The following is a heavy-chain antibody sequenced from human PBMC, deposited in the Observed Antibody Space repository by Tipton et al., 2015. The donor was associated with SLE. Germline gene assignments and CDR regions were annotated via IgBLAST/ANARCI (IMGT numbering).Heavy chain of an antibody. CDR1: SGSIRSTSYY. CDR2: IYYGGNS. V-gene: IGHV4-39*01. D-gene: IGHD2-15*01. CDR3: ARHSTTWQLLHAFDL. J-gene: IGHJ3*01. Sequence: LRLSCTVSSGSIRSTSYYWVWIRQPPGKGLEWIGSIYYGGNSYYSPSLKSRVTMSVDTSKNQFSLRLSSVTAADTAVYYCARHSTTWQLLHAFDLWGQGTVVTVSS.